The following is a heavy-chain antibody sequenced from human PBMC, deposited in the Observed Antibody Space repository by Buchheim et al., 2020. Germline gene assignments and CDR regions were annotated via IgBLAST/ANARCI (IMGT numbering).Heavy chain of an antibody. J-gene: IGHJ5*02. D-gene: IGHD1-26*01. CDR3: ARSGGLGSYYPPEANWFDP. CDR1: GGSISSSNW. V-gene: IGHV4-4*02. Sequence: QVQLQESGPGLVKPSGTLSLTCAVSGGSISSSNWWSWVRQPPGKGLEWIGEIYHSGSTNYNPSLKSRVTISVDKSNNPCSLKLSSVTAADTAVYYCARSGGLGSYYPPEANWFDPWGQGTL. CDR2: IYHSGST.